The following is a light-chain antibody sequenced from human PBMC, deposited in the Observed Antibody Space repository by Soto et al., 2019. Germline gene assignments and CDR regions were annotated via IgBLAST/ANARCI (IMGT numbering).Light chain of an antibody. CDR1: QGIGTY. V-gene: IGKV1-9*01. J-gene: IGKJ5*01. CDR2: AAS. CDR3: QQYGSSAPIT. Sequence: DILLTQSPFFLSASVGDRVTITCRASQGIGTYLAWYQHKAGKAPELLIYAASTLQSGVPSRFSGSGSGTDFTLTISRLEPEDFALYYCQQYGSSAPITFGQGTRLEIK.